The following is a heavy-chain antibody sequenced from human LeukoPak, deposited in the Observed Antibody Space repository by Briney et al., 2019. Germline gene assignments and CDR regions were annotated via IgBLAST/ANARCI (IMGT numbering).Heavy chain of an antibody. D-gene: IGHD6-19*01. Sequence: SETLSLTCTVSGGSISSSSYYWGWIRQPPGTGLEWIGSIYYSGSTYYNPSLKSRVTISVDTSKSQFSLKLSSVTAADTAVYYCARQQWLVLPFDYWGQGTLVTVSS. CDR2: IYYSGST. V-gene: IGHV4-39*01. J-gene: IGHJ4*02. CDR1: GGSISSSSYY. CDR3: ARQQWLVLPFDY.